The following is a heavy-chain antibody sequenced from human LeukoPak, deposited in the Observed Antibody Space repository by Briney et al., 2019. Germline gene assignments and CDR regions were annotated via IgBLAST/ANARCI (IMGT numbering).Heavy chain of an antibody. CDR1: GGSISSYY. J-gene: IGHJ6*03. V-gene: IGHV4-59*08. CDR3: ARALWGYYYMDV. D-gene: IGHD3-16*01. Sequence: SETLSLTCTISGGSISSYYWSWIRQPPGKGLEWIGYIYYSGSANYNPSLKSRVTISIDTSQNQFSLKLSSVTAADTAIYYCARALWGYYYMDVWGKGTTVTVSS. CDR2: IYYSGSA.